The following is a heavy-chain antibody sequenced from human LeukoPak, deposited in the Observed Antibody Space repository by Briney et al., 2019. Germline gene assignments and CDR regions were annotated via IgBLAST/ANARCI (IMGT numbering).Heavy chain of an antibody. Sequence: PGGSLRLSCAASRFTFSIYWMTWVRQAPGKGLEGVANIKQDGTDKYYVGSVKGRFTISRDNAKNSLYLQMNSLRAEDTAVYYCARASAVAGTRDYWGQGTLVTVSS. J-gene: IGHJ4*02. D-gene: IGHD6-19*01. V-gene: IGHV3-7*01. CDR3: ARASAVAGTRDY. CDR2: IKQDGTDK. CDR1: RFTFSIYW.